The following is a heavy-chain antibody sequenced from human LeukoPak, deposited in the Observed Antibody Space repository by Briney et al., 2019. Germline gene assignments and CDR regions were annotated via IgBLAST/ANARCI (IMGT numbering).Heavy chain of an antibody. J-gene: IGHJ5*02. D-gene: IGHD1-26*01. V-gene: IGHV3-33*01. CDR2: IWYDGSQK. Sequence: PGGSLRLSCAASGFSFSTHGFHWVRQAPGKGLEWVAVIWYDGSQKKYADSVKGRFTISRDDSKSMVYLQMNSLRADDTAVYHCARGLGSWDYKTCYFDAWGQGTLVTVSS. CDR3: ARGLGSWDYKTCYFDA. CDR1: GFSFSTHG.